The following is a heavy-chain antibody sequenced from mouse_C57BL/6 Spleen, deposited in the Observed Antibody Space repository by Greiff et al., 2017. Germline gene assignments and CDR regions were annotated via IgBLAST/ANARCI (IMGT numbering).Heavy chain of an antibody. CDR1: GYAFSSYW. V-gene: IGHV1-80*01. CDR2: IYPGDGDT. CDR3: ARSNYYGSSYPGYLDY. J-gene: IGHJ2*01. Sequence: VQRVESGAELVKPGASVKISCKASGYAFSSYWMNWVKQRPGKGLEWIGQIYPGDGDTNYNGKFKGKATLTADKSSSTAYMQLSSLTSEDSAVYFCARSNYYGSSYPGYLDYWGQGTTLTVSS. D-gene: IGHD1-1*01.